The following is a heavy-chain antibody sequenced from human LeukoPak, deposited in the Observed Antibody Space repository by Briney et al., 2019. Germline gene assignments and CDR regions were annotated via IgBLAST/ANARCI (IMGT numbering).Heavy chain of an antibody. Sequence: PGGSLRLSCAASGFTFSSYEMNWVRQAPGKGLEWVSYISSSGSSIYYADTVKGRFTISRDNAKNSLYLQMNSLRAEDTAVYYCARVRSAVVAAGYFDYWGQGTLVTVSS. CDR3: ARVRSAVVAAGYFDY. J-gene: IGHJ4*02. CDR1: GFTFSSYE. D-gene: IGHD2-15*01. V-gene: IGHV3-48*03. CDR2: ISSSGSSI.